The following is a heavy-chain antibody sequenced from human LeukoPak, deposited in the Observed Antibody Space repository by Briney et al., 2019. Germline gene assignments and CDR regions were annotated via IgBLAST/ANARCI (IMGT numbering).Heavy chain of an antibody. CDR1: GYTFTNYD. Sequence: EASVKVSCKASGYTFTNYDINWVRQATGQGLEWMGWMNANSGNTAYAQKFQGRVTMTRNTSITTAYMELSSLRSEDTAVYYCAREYCSGGSCYYGMDVWGQGTTVTVSS. CDR2: MNANSGNT. CDR3: AREYCSGGSCYYGMDV. J-gene: IGHJ6*02. V-gene: IGHV1-8*01. D-gene: IGHD2-15*01.